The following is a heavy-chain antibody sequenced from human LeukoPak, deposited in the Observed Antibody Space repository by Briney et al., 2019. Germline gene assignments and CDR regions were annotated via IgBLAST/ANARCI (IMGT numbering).Heavy chain of an antibody. Sequence: GGSLRLSCAASGFIFSTYSMNWVRQAPGKGLEWVSSISSSSSYIFYADSVKGRFTISRDNAKNSLYLQMNSLRAEDTAVYYCGKVVGATTYGGMGVWGQGTTGTVSS. D-gene: IGHD1-26*01. J-gene: IGHJ6*02. CDR3: GKVVGATTYGGMGV. CDR1: GFIFSTYS. CDR2: ISSSSSYI. V-gene: IGHV3-21*01.